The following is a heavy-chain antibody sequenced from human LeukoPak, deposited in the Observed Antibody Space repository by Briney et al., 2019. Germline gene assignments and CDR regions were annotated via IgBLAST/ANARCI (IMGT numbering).Heavy chain of an antibody. D-gene: IGHD2-2*01. V-gene: IGHV1-18*01. CDR2: IITHNGNT. J-gene: IGHJ4*02. Sequence: GASMKVSCKASGYTFTSYGISWVRQAPGQGLEWMGWIITHNGNTNYTQKLQGRVTMTTDTSTTTAYMELRSLRSDDTAVYYCARGYCSSTSCYAVDYWGQGTLVTVSS. CDR1: GYTFTSYG. CDR3: ARGYCSSTSCYAVDY.